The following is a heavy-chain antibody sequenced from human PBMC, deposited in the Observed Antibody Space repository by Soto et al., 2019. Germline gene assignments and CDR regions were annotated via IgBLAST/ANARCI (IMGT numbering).Heavy chain of an antibody. Sequence: SETLSLTCTVSGGSISSSSYYWGWIRQPPGKGLEWIGSIYYSGSTYYNPSLKSRVTISVDTSKNQFSLKLSSVTAADTAVYYCARANSEGLFADYWGQGTLVTVSS. CDR3: ARANSEGLFADY. J-gene: IGHJ4*02. V-gene: IGHV4-39*01. CDR2: IYYSGST. D-gene: IGHD5-18*01. CDR1: GGSISSSSYY.